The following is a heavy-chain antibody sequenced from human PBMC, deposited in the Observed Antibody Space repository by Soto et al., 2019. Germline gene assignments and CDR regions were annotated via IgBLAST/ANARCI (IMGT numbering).Heavy chain of an antibody. CDR2: MNPNSGNT. CDR3: ARGRNGMDV. CDR1: GDTFTNYD. Sequence: QVQLVQSGAEVKKPGASVKVSCKASGDTFTNYDINWVRQATGQGLEWMGRMNPNSGNTGYAQKFEGGVTMTRNTSITTAYMELSSLRSEDTAVYYCARGRNGMDVWGQGTKVTVSS. V-gene: IGHV1-8*01. J-gene: IGHJ6*02.